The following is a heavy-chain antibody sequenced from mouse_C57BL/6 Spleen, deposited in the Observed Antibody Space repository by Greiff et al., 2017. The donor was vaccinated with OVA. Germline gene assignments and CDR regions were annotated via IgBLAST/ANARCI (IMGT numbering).Heavy chain of an antibody. J-gene: IGHJ3*01. CDR3: ARRFMVTTGPWFAY. CDR1: GYTFTSYW. D-gene: IGHD2-2*01. V-gene: IGHV1-50*01. Sequence: QVHVKQPGAELVKPGASVKLSCKASGYTFTSYWMQCVKQRPGQGLEWIGEIDPSDSYTNYNQKFKGKATLTVDTSSSTAYMQLSSLTSEDSAVYYCARRFMVTTGPWFAYWGQGTLVTVSA. CDR2: IDPSDSYT.